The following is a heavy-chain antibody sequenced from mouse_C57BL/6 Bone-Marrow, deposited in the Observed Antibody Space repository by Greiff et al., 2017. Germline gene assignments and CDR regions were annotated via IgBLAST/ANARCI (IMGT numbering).Heavy chain of an antibody. J-gene: IGHJ1*03. CDR1: GFSLTSYG. V-gene: IGHV2-2*01. D-gene: IGHD1-1*01. CDR3: ARDGYYCGTYWYFDV. Sequence: QVQLQQSGPGLVQPSQSLSITCTVSGFSLTSYGVHWVRQSPGKGLEWLGVIGSGGNTDYNAAFISSLSISKDNPKSQVFFKTNSLQAHDTAIYYWARDGYYCGTYWYFDVWGTGTTVTVSS. CDR2: IGSGGNT.